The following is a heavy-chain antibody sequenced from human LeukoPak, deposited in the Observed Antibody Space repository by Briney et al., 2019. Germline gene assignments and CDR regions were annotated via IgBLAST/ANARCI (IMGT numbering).Heavy chain of an antibody. D-gene: IGHD6-19*01. CDR1: GFTFSSYS. CDR2: ISSSSRTI. V-gene: IGHV3-48*04. J-gene: IGHJ4*02. CDR3: ARDGVAGGFDY. Sequence: GGSLRLSCAASGFTFSSYSMNWVRQAPGKGLEWVSYISSSSRTIYYADSVKGRFTISRDDAKNLVFLQMNSLRVEDTAVYYCARDGVAGGFDYRGQGILVTVSS.